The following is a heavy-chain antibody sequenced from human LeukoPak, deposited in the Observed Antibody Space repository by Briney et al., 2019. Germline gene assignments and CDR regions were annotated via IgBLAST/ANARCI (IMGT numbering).Heavy chain of an antibody. CDR1: GYSFTTFY. D-gene: IGHD2-15*01. V-gene: IGHV5-51*01. CDR2: IYPGDSDT. CDR3: ARRQTPDY. J-gene: IGHJ4*02. Sequence: GESLKISCKGSGYSFTTFYIAWVRQMPGKGLEWMGIIYPGDSDTKYSPSFQGQVTLSADKSINTAYLQWSSLKASDTAMYYCARRQTPDYWGQGTLVAVSS.